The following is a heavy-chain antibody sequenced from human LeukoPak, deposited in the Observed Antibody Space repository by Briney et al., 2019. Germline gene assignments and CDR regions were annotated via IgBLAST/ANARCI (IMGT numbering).Heavy chain of an antibody. CDR2: ISSSSSYI. Sequence: TGGSLRLSCAASGFTFSSYSMNWVRQAPGKGLEWVSSISSSSSYIYYADSVKGRFTISRDNSKNTLYLQMNSLRAEDTAVYYCARELHDSIDYDIFDYWGQGTLVTVSS. V-gene: IGHV3-21*01. CDR1: GFTFSSYS. CDR3: ARELHDSIDYDIFDY. J-gene: IGHJ4*02. D-gene: IGHD4-17*01.